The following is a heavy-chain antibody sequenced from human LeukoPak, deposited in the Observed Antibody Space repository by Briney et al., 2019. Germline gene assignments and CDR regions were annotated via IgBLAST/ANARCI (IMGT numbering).Heavy chain of an antibody. D-gene: IGHD2-2*01. Sequence: SETLSLTCTVSGGSISSYYWSWIRQPPGKGLEWIGYIYYSGSTNYNPSLKSRVTISVDTSKNQFSLKLSSVTAADTAVYYCAREGRYQHSLDYWGQGTLVTVSS. CDR1: GGSISSYY. CDR2: IYYSGST. J-gene: IGHJ4*02. CDR3: AREGRYQHSLDY. V-gene: IGHV4-59*12.